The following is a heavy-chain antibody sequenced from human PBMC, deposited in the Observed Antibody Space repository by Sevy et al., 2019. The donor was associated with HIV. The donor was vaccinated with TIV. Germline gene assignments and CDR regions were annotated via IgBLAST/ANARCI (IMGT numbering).Heavy chain of an antibody. J-gene: IGHJ6*02. CDR3: ARGAPIVVVPAANYYYGMDV. D-gene: IGHD2-2*01. CDR1: GGTFSSYA. Sequence: ASVKVSCKASGGTFSSYAISWVRQAPGQGLEWMGGIIPIFGTANYAQRFQGRVTITADESTSTAYMELSSLRSEDTAVYYCARGAPIVVVPAANYYYGMDVWGQGTTVTVSS. V-gene: IGHV1-69*13. CDR2: IIPIFGTA.